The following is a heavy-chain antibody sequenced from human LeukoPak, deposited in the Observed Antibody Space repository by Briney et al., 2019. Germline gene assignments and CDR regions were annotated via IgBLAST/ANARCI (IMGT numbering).Heavy chain of an antibody. CDR3: ARHNIVVVPAAIEPFDY. J-gene: IGHJ4*02. Sequence: PSETLSLTCTVSGGSISSSSYYWGWIRQPPGKGLEWIGSIHYSGSTYYSPSLKSRVTISVDTSKNQFSLKLSSVTAADTAVYYCARHNIVVVPAAIEPFDYWGQGTLVTVSS. D-gene: IGHD2-2*01. CDR1: GGSISSSSYY. CDR2: IHYSGST. V-gene: IGHV4-39*01.